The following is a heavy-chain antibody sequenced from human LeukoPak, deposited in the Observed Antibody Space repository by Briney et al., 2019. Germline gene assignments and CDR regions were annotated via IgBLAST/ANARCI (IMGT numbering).Heavy chain of an antibody. CDR2: ITNRGTYT. CDR1: GFTFSDCY. D-gene: IGHD3-10*01. J-gene: IGHJ6*02. V-gene: IGHV3-11*06. CDR3: AVALSGSYVYYHTMDV. Sequence: GGSLRLSCTASGFTFSDCYMSWIRQAPGKGLEWVSYITNRGTYTNYADSVKGRFTISRDNAKNSLFLQMNNLGAEDTAVYYCAVALSGSYVYYHTMDVWGQGATVTVSS.